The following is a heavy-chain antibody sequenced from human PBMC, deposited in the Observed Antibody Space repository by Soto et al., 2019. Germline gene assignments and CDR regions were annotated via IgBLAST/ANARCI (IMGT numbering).Heavy chain of an antibody. CDR2: IYSGGST. Sequence: ETLSLTCTVSGGSISSGEYYWSWIRQAPGKGLEWVSVIYSGGSTNYADSVKGRFTISRDNSKNTLYLQMNSLRAEDTAVYYCARIRDGYNLYFAYRGQGTPVTVSS. V-gene: IGHV3-66*01. CDR3: ARIRDGYNLYFAY. CDR1: GGSISSGEYY. J-gene: IGHJ4*02. D-gene: IGHD5-12*01.